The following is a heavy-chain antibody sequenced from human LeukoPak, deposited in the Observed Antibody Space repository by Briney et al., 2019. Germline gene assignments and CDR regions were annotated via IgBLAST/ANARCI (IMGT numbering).Heavy chain of an antibody. D-gene: IGHD3-22*01. J-gene: IGHJ4*02. CDR1: GFTFSSYS. Sequence: PGGSLRLSCAASGFTFSSYSMNWVRQAPGKGLEWVSSISSSSSYIYYADSVKGRFTISRDNAKNSLYLQMNSLRAEDTAVYYCARGGGYYDSSGYPDYWGQGTLVTVSS. CDR2: ISSSSSYI. V-gene: IGHV3-21*01. CDR3: ARGGGYYDSSGYPDY.